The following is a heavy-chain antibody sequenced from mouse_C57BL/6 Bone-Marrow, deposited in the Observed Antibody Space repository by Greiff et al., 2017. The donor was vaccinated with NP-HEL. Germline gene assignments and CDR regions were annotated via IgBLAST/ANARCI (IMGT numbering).Heavy chain of an antibody. Sequence: EVQLQESGGGLVQPGGSLSLSCAASGFTFTDYYMSWVRQPPGKALEWLGFIRNKANGYTTEYSASVKGRFTISRDNSQSILYLQMNALRAEDSATYYCARLGTGTDYWGQGTTLTVSS. V-gene: IGHV7-3*01. CDR1: GFTFTDYY. D-gene: IGHD4-1*01. CDR2: IRNKANGYTT. CDR3: ARLGTGTDY. J-gene: IGHJ2*01.